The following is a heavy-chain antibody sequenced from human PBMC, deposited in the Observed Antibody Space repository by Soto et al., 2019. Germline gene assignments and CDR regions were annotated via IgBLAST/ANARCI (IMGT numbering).Heavy chain of an antibody. CDR3: ARGGIAAADAFDI. D-gene: IGHD6-13*01. V-gene: IGHV4-34*01. CDR2: INHRGST. CDR1: GGSFSGYY. J-gene: IGHJ3*02. Sequence: SETLSLTCAVYGGSFSGYYWSWIRQPPGKGLEWIGEINHRGSTNYNPSLKSRVTISVDTSKNQFSLKLSSVTAADTAVYYCARGGIAAADAFDIWGQGTMVTVSS.